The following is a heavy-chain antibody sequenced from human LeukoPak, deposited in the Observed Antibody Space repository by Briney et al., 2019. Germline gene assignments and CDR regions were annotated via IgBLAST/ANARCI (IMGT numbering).Heavy chain of an antibody. CDR2: INPNSGGT. CDR1: GYTFTSYG. CDR3: ARDQAVAGTRGYYGMDV. Sequence: ASVKVSCKASGYTFTSYGISWVRQAPGQGLERMGWINPNSGGTNYAQKFQGWVTMTRDTSISTAYMELSRLRSDDTAVYYCARDQAVAGTRGYYGMDVWGQGTTVTVSS. V-gene: IGHV1-2*04. J-gene: IGHJ6*02. D-gene: IGHD6-19*01.